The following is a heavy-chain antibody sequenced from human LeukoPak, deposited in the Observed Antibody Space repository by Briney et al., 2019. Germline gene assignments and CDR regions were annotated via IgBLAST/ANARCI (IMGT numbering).Heavy chain of an antibody. Sequence: GGSLRLSCAASGFSFSSYAMSWARQAPGKGLEWVSAISGSGGSTYYADSVKGRFTISRDNSKNTLYLQMNSLRAEDTAVYYCAKSRRDGGNSHYSTDYWGQGTLVTVSS. CDR3: AKSRRDGGNSHYSTDY. J-gene: IGHJ4*02. V-gene: IGHV3-23*01. CDR2: ISGSGGST. CDR1: GFSFSSYA. D-gene: IGHD4-4*01.